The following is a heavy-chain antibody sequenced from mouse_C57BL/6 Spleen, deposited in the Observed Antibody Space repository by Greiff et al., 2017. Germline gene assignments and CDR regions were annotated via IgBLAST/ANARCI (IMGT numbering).Heavy chain of an antibody. D-gene: IGHD2-5*01. CDR3: ARTDYSNSWFAY. CDR2: INPSNGGT. Sequence: VQLQQPGTELVKPGASVKLSCKASGYTFTSYWMPWVKPRPGQGLAWIGNINPSNGGTNYNEKFKSKATLAVDKSSSTAYMQLSSLTSEDSAVYYCARTDYSNSWFAYWGQGTLVTVSA. J-gene: IGHJ3*01. CDR1: GYTFTSYW. V-gene: IGHV1-53*01.